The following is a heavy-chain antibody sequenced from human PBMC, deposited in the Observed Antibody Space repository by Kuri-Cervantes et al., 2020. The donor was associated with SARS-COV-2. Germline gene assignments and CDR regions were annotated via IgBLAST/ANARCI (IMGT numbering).Heavy chain of an antibody. Sequence: GESLKISCAASEFTFSDYYMSWIRQAPGKGLEWVSYISSSGSTIYYADSVKGRFTISRDNAKNSLYLQMNSLRAEDTAVYYCAREGPYCGGDCCLDYWGQGTLVTVSS. J-gene: IGHJ4*02. V-gene: IGHV3-11*04. CDR2: ISSSGSTI. D-gene: IGHD2-21*01. CDR3: AREGPYCGGDCCLDY. CDR1: EFTFSDYY.